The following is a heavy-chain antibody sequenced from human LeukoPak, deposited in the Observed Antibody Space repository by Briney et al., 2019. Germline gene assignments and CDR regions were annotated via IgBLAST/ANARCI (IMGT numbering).Heavy chain of an antibody. CDR2: IYYSGST. V-gene: IGHV4-59*01. J-gene: IGHJ6*03. CDR3: ARGHMTTVVTWPYYYYYMDV. CDR1: GGSISNYY. Sequence: ASETLSLTCTVSGGSISNYYWSWIRQPPGKGLEWIGYIYYSGSTSYNPSLKSRVTISVDTSKNQFSLKLSSVTAALTAVSYCARGHMTTVVTWPYYYYYMDVWGIGTTVTVSS. D-gene: IGHD4-23*01.